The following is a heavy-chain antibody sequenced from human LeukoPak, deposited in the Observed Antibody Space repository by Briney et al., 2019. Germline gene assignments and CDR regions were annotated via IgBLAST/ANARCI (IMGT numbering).Heavy chain of an antibody. J-gene: IGHJ6*03. CDR3: AREYGHYYYYYMDV. CDR1: GFTFSSYW. Sequence: GGSLRLSCAASGFTFSSYWVSWVRQAPGKGLEWVANIKQDGSEKYYVDSVKGRFTISRDNAKNSLYLQMNSLRAEDTAVYYCAREYGHYYYYYMDVWGKGTTVTVSS. D-gene: IGHD4-17*01. CDR2: IKQDGSEK. V-gene: IGHV3-7*01.